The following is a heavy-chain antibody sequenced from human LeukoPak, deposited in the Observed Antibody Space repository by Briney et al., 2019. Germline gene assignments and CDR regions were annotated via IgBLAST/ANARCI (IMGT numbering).Heavy chain of an antibody. D-gene: IGHD4-17*01. CDR3: TADVPNDDGDYVPIDY. V-gene: IGHV3-15*01. Sequence: AGGSLRLSCAVSGFTLSNAWMTWFRQAPGKGLEWVGRIKSKRDGGTTDYAAPGKGRFTISRDDSENTLYLQMNSLKTEDTAVYYCTADVPNDDGDYVPIDYWGQGTLVTVSS. CDR2: IKSKRDGGTT. CDR1: GFTLSNAW. J-gene: IGHJ4*02.